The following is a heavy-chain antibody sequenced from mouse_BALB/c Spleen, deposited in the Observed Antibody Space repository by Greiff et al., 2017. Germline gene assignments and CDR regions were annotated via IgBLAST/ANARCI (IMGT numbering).Heavy chain of an antibody. D-gene: IGHD2-1*01. CDR3: ARESGIYGNFDY. J-gene: IGHJ2*01. CDR2: ISSGGSYT. Sequence: EVQLVESGGGLVKPGGSLKLSCAASGFTFSSYAMSWVRQSPEKRLEWVAEISSGGSYTYYPDTVTGRFTISRDNAKNTLYLEMSSLRSEDTAMYYCARESGIYGNFDYWGQGTTLTVSS. CDR1: GFTFSSYA. V-gene: IGHV5-9-4*01.